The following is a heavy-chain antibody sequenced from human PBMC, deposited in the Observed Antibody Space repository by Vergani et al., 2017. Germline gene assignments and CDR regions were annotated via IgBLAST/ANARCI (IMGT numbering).Heavy chain of an antibody. V-gene: IGHV3-23*01. CDR3: GGGSDYYN. J-gene: IGHJ4*02. D-gene: IGHD4-17*01. Sequence: EVQLLQSEGAVVQPGGSLRLSCVASGFTFSSHAMSWVRQGHGQGLEWVSSIKNTGDSTHYADSVKGRFTISRDNSKNTLYLQMNRLRVEDTAVNYWGGGSDYYNWGQGTLVTVSS. CDR2: IKNTGDST. CDR1: GFTFSSHA.